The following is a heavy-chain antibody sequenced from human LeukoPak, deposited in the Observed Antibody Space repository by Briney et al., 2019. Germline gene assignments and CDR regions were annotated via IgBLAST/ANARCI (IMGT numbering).Heavy chain of an antibody. D-gene: IGHD6-13*01. CDR3: ARVRDSSSWYVLFYFDL. CDR1: GFTFSSHW. J-gene: IGHJ2*01. V-gene: IGHV3-74*01. CDR2: INTDGSTT. Sequence: PGGSLRLSCAASGFTFSSHWMHWVRQVPGKGLVWVSRINTDGSTTNYVDSVKGRFTISRDNAKNSLYLQMNSLRAEDTAVYYCARVRDSSSWYVLFYFDLWGRGTLVTVSS.